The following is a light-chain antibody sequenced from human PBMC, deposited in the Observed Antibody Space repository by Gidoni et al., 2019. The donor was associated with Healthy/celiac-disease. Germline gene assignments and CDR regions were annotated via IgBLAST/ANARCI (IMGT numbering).Light chain of an antibody. V-gene: IGLV3-25*03. CDR2: KDS. J-gene: IGLJ3*02. CDR3: QSADSSGPWV. CDR1: ALPKQY. Sequence: YELTQPPSVSVSPGQTARITCSGDALPKQYAYWYQQKPGQAPVLVIYKDSERPSGIPERFSGSSSGTTVTLTISGVQSEDEADYSCQSADSSGPWVFGGGTKLTVL.